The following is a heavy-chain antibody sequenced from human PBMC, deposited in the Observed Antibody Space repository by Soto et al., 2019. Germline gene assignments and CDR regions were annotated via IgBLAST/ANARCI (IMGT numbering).Heavy chain of an antibody. J-gene: IGHJ6*04. CDR2: IDNAGTDS. D-gene: IGHD3-10*01. Sequence: EVQLVESGGGLVQPGGSLRLSCAASGFTHSGRSMHWVRQAPGKGLVWVSGIDNAGTDSTYADSVKGRFTSSRDNAKNMLYLQMDSLRVEDTAVYYCARGWFGPDVWGKGTTVTVSS. V-gene: IGHV3-74*01. CDR1: GFTHSGRS. CDR3: ARGWFGPDV.